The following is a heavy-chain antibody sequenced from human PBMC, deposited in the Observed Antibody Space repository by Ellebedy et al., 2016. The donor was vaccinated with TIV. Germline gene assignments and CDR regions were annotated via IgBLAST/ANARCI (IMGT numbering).Heavy chain of an antibody. J-gene: IGHJ4*02. CDR3: ARGAGIFDILTARGSYYFDY. V-gene: IGHV1-69*13. Sequence: AASVKVSCKASGGTFSSYAISWVRQAPGQGLEWMGGFIPIFGTANYAQKFQGRVTITADESTSTAYMELSSLRSEDTAVYYCARGAGIFDILTARGSYYFDYWGQGTLVTVSS. CDR1: GGTFSSYA. CDR2: FIPIFGTA. D-gene: IGHD3-9*01.